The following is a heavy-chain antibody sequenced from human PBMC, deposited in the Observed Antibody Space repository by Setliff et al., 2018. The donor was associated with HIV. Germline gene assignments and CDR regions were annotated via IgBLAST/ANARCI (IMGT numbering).Heavy chain of an antibody. CDR3: ARHGQYSSGSYYNRPFDY. D-gene: IGHD3-10*01. J-gene: IGHJ4*02. CDR1: GYSFTNYW. Sequence: PGESLKISCKGSGYSFTNYWIAWLRQMPGKGLECMGIIYPGDSDTRYSPSFQGQVTISADKSINTAYLQWSSLKASDTAMYYCARHGQYSSGSYYNRPFDYWGQGTLVTVSS. V-gene: IGHV5-51*01. CDR2: IYPGDSDT.